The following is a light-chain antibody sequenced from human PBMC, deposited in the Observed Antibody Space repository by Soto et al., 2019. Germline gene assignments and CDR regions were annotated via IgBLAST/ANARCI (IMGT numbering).Light chain of an antibody. CDR2: EGT. CDR3: TPSTNTSPLVI. Sequence: SALSQPSSVSGSPGQSITISCTGTSSDIGRYKFVSWFQQHPGKAPKLLIFEGTNRPSGVSNRFSGSKSGNTASLTISGLQAEEESIYLCTPSTNTSPLVIFGGGTKVTVL. CDR1: SSDIGRYKF. V-gene: IGLV2-14*01. J-gene: IGLJ2*01.